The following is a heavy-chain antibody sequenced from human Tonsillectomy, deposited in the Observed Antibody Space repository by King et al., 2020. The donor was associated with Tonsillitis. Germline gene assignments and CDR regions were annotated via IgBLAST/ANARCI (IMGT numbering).Heavy chain of an antibody. J-gene: IGHJ3*02. Sequence: QLQESGPGLVKPSETLSLTCTVSGGSISSFYWNWIRQPPGKGLEWIGFIHYSWSTNYNPSLKSRVTTSADTAKNQFSLKLSSLTAADTAVYYWARSKSGNFWAFDIWGQGTMVTVSS. V-gene: IGHV4-59*01. CDR2: IHYSWST. CDR3: ARSKSGNFWAFDI. D-gene: IGHD3-3*01. CDR1: GGSISSFY.